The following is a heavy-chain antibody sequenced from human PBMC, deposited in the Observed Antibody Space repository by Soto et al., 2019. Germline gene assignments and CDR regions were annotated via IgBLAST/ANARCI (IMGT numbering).Heavy chain of an antibody. J-gene: IGHJ4*02. D-gene: IGHD6-19*01. V-gene: IGHV3-7*03. CDR1: GFSVCIHW. CDR3: ARYSYSSGPQDS. CDR2: IKQDGNDK. Sequence: GGSLRLSCAASGFSVCIHWMGWVRQAPGKGLEWVANIKQDGNDKRYVDSVKGRFTISRDNAKSSLYLQMNSLRAEDTAVYYCARYSYSSGPQDSWGQGTLVTVSS.